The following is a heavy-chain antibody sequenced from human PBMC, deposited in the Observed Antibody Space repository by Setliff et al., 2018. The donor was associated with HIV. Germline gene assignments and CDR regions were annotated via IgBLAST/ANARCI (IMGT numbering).Heavy chain of an antibody. Sequence: SETLSLTCTVSGGSISVYYWSWIRQPPGKGLEWIGYIYNSGTTNYNPSLKSRVSISVHTSENDFSLKLTSVTAADTAVYYCARGGYCSATSCYPFDYWGQGTLVTVSS. V-gene: IGHV4-59*01. CDR3: ARGGYCSATSCYPFDY. CDR1: GGSISVYY. CDR2: IYNSGTT. D-gene: IGHD2-2*01. J-gene: IGHJ4*02.